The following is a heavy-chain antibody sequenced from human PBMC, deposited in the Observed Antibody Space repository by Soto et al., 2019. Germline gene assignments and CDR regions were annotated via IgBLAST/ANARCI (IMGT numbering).Heavy chain of an antibody. CDR2: IYYSVST. CDR1: GGSISSYY. V-gene: IGHV4-59*01. D-gene: IGHD3-22*01. J-gene: IGHJ5*02. CDR3: ARYYYDSSGYYYSGP. Sequence: PSETLSLTCTVSGGSISSYYWSWIRQPPGKGLEWIGYIYYSVSTNYNPSLKSRVTISVDTSKNQFSLKLSSVTAADTAVYYCARYYYDSSGYYYSGPWGQGTLVTVSS.